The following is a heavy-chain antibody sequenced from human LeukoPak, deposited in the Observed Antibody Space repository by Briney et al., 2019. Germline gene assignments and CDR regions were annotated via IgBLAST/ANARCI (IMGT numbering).Heavy chain of an antibody. CDR3: ARPGYSGSLEY. V-gene: IGHV5-51*01. CDR1: GSSFSTNW. CDR2: IYPGDSDT. Sequence: GESLKISCKTSGSSFSTNWIGWVRQLPGKGLEWMGIIYPGDSDTRYSPSFQGQVTISADKSINTAYLQWSSLKASDTAMYYCARPGYSGSLEYWGQGTLVTVSS. J-gene: IGHJ4*02. D-gene: IGHD1-26*01.